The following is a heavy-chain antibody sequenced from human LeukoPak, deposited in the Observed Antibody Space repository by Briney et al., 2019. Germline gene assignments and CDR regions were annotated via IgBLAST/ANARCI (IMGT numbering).Heavy chain of an antibody. CDR2: IKSRNAGGTT. D-gene: IGHD3-9*01. V-gene: IGHV3-15*07. CDR3: ARDWYHAFDF. J-gene: IGHJ3*01. CDR1: GFTFTNTW. Sequence: GGSLRLSCAASGFTFTNTWMNWVRQAPGKGLEWVGRIKSRNAGGTTDYAAPVNGRFFISRDDSRSMVYLQMNSLKTEDTAVYYCARDWYHAFDFWGHGTMVTVSS.